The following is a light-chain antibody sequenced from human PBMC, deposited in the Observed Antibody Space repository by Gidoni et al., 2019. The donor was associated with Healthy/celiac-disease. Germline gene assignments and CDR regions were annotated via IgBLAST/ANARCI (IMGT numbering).Light chain of an antibody. CDR2: AAS. CDR1: QSISSY. V-gene: IGKV1-39*01. Sequence: DIQMTQSPSSLSASVGDRVSITFLASQSISSYLNWYQQKPGKAPKLLIYAASSLQSGVPSRFSGSGSGTDFTLIIRSLQPEDFATYYCQQSYRTPLTFGGGTKVEIK. CDR3: QQSYRTPLT. J-gene: IGKJ4*01.